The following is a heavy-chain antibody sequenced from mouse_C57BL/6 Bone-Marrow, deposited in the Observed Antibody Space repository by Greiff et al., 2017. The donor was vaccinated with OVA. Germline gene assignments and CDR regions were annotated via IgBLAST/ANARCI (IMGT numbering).Heavy chain of an antibody. CDR2: ISSGGSYT. CDR3: ARQDYSYEMDY. D-gene: IGHD2-12*01. J-gene: IGHJ4*01. V-gene: IGHV5-6*01. Sequence: EVLLVESGGDLVKPGGSLKLSCAASGFTFSSYGMSWVRQTPDQRLEWVATISSGGSYTYYPDSVKGRFTISRDNAKNTLYLQMSSLKSEDTAMYYGARQDYSYEMDYWGQGTAVTVSS. CDR1: GFTFSSYG.